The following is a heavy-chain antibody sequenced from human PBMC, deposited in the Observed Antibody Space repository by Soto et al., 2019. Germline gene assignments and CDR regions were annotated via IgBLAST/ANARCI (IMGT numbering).Heavy chain of an antibody. V-gene: IGHV1-69*08. CDR2: IIPILGIA. Sequence: QVQLVQSGAEVKKPGSSVKVSCKASGGTFSSYTISWVRQAPGQGLEWMGRIIPILGIANDAQKFQGRVTSTADKSTSTAYMELRSLRSEDTAVYYWAREGQVVPEFDYWGKGTLVTVSS. CDR1: GGTFSSYT. J-gene: IGHJ4*02. CDR3: AREGQVVPEFDY.